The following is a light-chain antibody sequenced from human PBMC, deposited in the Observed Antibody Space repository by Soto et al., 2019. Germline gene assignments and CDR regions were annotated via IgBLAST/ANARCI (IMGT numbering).Light chain of an antibody. V-gene: IGKV3-20*01. CDR1: QSISNNH. CDR3: QQYGGSPRT. CDR2: GTS. J-gene: IGKJ1*01. Sequence: EVVVTQSPGTLSLSPGERATLSCRSSQSISNNHLGWYQQKPGQAPRLLIYGTSTRATGITDGFSGSGSGTDFTLTISRLEPEDFAVYYCQQYGGSPRTFGQGTKVDI.